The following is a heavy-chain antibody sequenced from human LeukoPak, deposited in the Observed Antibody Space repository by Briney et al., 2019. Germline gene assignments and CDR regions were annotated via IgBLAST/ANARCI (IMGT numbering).Heavy chain of an antibody. CDR1: GYTFTSYG. CDR3: ARCIAVAGTHYYYYYMGV. D-gene: IGHD6-19*01. Sequence: ASVNVSCKASGYTFTSYGISWVRQAPGQGLEWMGWISAYNGNTNYPQKLQGRVTMTTDTSTSTAYMELRSLRSDDTAVYYCARCIAVAGTHYYYYYMGVWGKGTTVTVSS. CDR2: ISAYNGNT. J-gene: IGHJ6*03. V-gene: IGHV1-18*01.